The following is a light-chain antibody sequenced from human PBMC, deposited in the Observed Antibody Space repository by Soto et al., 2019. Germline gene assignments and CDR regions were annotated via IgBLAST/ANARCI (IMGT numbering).Light chain of an antibody. Sequence: QSVLTQPPSASGTPGQRVTISCSGRSSNIGSSTVHWYQQLPGTAPKLLIHRSDQRPSGVPDRFSGSKSGTSASLAISGLQFEDEADYYCAAWDEALNGHVFGTGTKVTVL. CDR1: SSNIGSST. V-gene: IGLV1-44*01. CDR3: AAWDEALNGHV. J-gene: IGLJ1*01. CDR2: RSD.